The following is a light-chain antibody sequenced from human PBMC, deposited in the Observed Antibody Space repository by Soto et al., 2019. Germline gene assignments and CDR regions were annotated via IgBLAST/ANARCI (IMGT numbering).Light chain of an antibody. J-gene: IGKJ2*01. CDR1: QSVGNN. Sequence: EIVMTQSPATVSVSPGERATLYCRASQSVGNNLAWYQQKPGQAPSLFIFGASVRATGVPDRFSGSGSGTEFTPSISNLQSEDSAVYYCQQYESWPPLFTFGQGTKVDIK. CDR2: GAS. V-gene: IGKV3-15*01. CDR3: QQYESWPPLFT.